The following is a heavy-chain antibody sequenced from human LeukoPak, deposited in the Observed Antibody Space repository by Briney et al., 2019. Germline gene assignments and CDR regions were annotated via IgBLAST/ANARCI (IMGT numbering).Heavy chain of an antibody. J-gene: IGHJ3*02. CDR1: RFTFSNYG. D-gene: IGHD1-26*01. CDR2: ISSRSSTI. CDR3: AREVGTPQAFDI. V-gene: IGHV3-48*01. Sequence: GGSLRLSCAASRFTFSNYGVNWVRQAPGKGLEWVSYISSRSSTIYYADSVRGRFTISRDNAKNSLYLQMNSLKAEDTAIYYCAREVGTPQAFDIWGQGTMVTVSS.